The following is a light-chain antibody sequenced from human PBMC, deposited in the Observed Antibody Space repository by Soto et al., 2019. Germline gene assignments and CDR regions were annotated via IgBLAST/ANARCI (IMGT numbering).Light chain of an antibody. V-gene: IGKV3-15*01. Sequence: EIGMTQSPATLSVARGERTTLFCRASQSVRSSLAWYQQKPGQAPRLFIYDASTRATGIPARFSAWGSGTDFHLTISRVDPADFAFYYCQQYSTSPINFGQGTRLEIK. CDR2: DAS. J-gene: IGKJ5*01. CDR1: QSVRSS. CDR3: QQYSTSPIN.